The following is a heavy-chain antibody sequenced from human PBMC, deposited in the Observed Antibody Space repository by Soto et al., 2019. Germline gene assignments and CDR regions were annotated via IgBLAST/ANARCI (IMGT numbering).Heavy chain of an antibody. J-gene: IGHJ6*02. CDR2: TIPMFGTT. Sequence: QVQLVQSGAEVKKPESSVRVSCKASGGTFNSYAITWVRQAPGQGLEWMGGTIPMFGTTNYAEKFQGRVTIAADDFTNTAYMEMSSLRSEDTAVYYCTSCGRRYHSIGYYLGIDGMDVWGQGTTVIVSS. D-gene: IGHD3-22*01. CDR3: TSCGRRYHSIGYYLGIDGMDV. CDR1: GGTFNSYA. V-gene: IGHV1-69*12.